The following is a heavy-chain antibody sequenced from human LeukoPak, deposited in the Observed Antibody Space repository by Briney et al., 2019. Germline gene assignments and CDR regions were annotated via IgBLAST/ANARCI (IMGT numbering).Heavy chain of an antibody. CDR2: INHSGST. Sequence: SETLSLTCAVYGGSFSGYYWSWIRQPPGKGLEWIGEINHSGSTYYNPSLKSRVTISVDTSKNQFSLKLSSVTAADTAVYYCARGRGGIRGVTFDYWGQGTLVTVSS. J-gene: IGHJ4*02. D-gene: IGHD3-10*01. CDR1: GGSFSGYY. CDR3: ARGRGGIRGVTFDY. V-gene: IGHV4-34*01.